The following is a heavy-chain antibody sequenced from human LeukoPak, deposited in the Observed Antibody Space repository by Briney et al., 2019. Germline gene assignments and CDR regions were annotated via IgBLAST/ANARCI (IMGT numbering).Heavy chain of an antibody. D-gene: IGHD1-26*01. Sequence: PSETLSLTCAVYGGSFSGYYWSWIRQPPGKGLEWIGEINHSGSTNYNPSLKSRVTISVDTSKNQFSLKLSSVTAADTAVYYCARFYSGSSYYFDYWGQGTLVTVSS. J-gene: IGHJ4*02. CDR3: ARFYSGSSYYFDY. CDR1: GGSFSGYY. V-gene: IGHV4-34*01. CDR2: INHSGST.